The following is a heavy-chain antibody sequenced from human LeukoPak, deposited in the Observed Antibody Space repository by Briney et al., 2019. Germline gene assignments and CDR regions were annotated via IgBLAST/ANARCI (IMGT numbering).Heavy chain of an antibody. CDR1: GFTFSSYA. CDR3: AKVRTPLGYYFDY. D-gene: IGHD4-23*01. CDR2: ISGGGGST. Sequence: GGSLRLPCAASGFTFSSYAMNWVRQAPGKGLEWVSGISGGGGSTDYADSVKGRFTISRDNSKNTLYLQMNSLRAEDAAVYYCAKVRTPLGYYFDYWGQGTLVTVSS. J-gene: IGHJ4*02. V-gene: IGHV3-23*01.